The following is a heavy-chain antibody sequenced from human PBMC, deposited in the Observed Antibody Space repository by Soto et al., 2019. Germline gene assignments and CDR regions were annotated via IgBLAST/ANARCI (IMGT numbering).Heavy chain of an antibody. CDR3: AKSPFNREQWLVLTDFDY. V-gene: IGHV1-2*02. J-gene: IGHJ4*02. CDR2: INPNSGGT. D-gene: IGHD6-19*01. Sequence: ASVKVSCKASGYTFTGYYMHWVRQAPGQGLEWMGWINPNSGGTNYAQKFQGRVTMTRDTSISTAYMELSRLRSDDTAVYYCAKSPFNREQWLVLTDFDYWGQGTLVTVSS. CDR1: GYTFTGYY.